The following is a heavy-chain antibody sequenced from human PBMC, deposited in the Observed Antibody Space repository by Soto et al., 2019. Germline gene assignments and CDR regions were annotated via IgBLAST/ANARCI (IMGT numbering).Heavy chain of an antibody. CDR2: IKQDGTDK. CDR3: ASVAI. V-gene: IGHV3-7*01. J-gene: IGHJ4*02. Sequence: EVQLVESGGGLVQPGGSLTLSCAASGFTFSNYWMRWVRQAPGKGLEWVANIKQDGTDKNYGDSVRGRFTISRDNAKYSLDLQWNRRTGEVTAVYYFASVAIWGQGTLVSVSS. CDR1: GFTFSNYW. D-gene: IGHD5-12*01.